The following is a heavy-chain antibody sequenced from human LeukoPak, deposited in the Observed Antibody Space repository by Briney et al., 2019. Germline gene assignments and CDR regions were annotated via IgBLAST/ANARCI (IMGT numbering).Heavy chain of an antibody. V-gene: IGHV1-2*02. CDR1: GYTFTGYY. D-gene: IGHD3-10*01. CDR2: INPNSGGT. CDR3: ARVQPMVRGVRFDY. J-gene: IGHJ4*02. Sequence: ASVKVSCKASGYTFTGYYMHWVRQAPGQGLEWMGWINPNSGGTNYAQKLQGRVTMTTDTSTSTAYMELRSLRSDDTAVYYCARVQPMVRGVRFDYWGQGTLVTVSS.